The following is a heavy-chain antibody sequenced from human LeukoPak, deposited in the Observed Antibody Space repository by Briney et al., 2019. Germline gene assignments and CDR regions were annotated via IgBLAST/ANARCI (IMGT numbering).Heavy chain of an antibody. CDR1: GFTFSSYA. D-gene: IGHD6-19*01. CDR2: ISGSGGST. V-gene: IGHV3-23*01. CDR3: AYSSGWYRFYYGMDV. Sequence: GGSLRLSCAASGFTFSSYAMSWVRQAPGKGLEWVSAISGSGGSTYYADSVKGRFTISRDNSKNTLYLQMNSLRAEDTAVYYCAYSSGWYRFYYGMDVWGQGTTVTVSS. J-gene: IGHJ6*02.